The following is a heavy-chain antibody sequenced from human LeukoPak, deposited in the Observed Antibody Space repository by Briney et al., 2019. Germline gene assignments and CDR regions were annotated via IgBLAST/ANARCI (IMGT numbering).Heavy chain of an antibody. D-gene: IGHD3-3*01. Sequence: GGPLRLSCAASGFTFSSYSMNWVRQAPGKGLEWVSSISSSSSYIYYADSVKGRFTISRDNAKNSLYLQMNSLRAEDTAVYYCAGSYYDFWSGYFSDYYYYYMDVWGKGTTVTVSS. CDR3: AGSYYDFWSGYFSDYYYYYMDV. J-gene: IGHJ6*03. CDR1: GFTFSSYS. V-gene: IGHV3-21*01. CDR2: ISSSSSYI.